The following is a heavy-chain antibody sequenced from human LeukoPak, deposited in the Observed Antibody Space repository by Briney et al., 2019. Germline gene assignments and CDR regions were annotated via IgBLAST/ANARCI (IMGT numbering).Heavy chain of an antibody. CDR3: ATLGGHSLAAQNGY. Sequence: VASVGVSCKTSGYTFTDCFMHWVRQAPGQGLEWKGWIDPKSGATNYAQKFQGRVTMTRDTSINTVYMELTTLRSDDTAIYYCATLGGHSLAAQNGYWGQGTLVTVSS. CDR1: GYTFTDCF. D-gene: IGHD3-16*01. J-gene: IGHJ4*02. CDR2: IDPKSGAT. V-gene: IGHV1-2*02.